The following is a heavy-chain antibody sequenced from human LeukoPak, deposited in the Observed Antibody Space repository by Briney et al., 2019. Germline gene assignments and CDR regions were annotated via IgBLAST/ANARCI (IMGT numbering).Heavy chain of an antibody. CDR2: ISSSSSYI. V-gene: IGHV3-21*01. CDR3: ANVWGNYRPDGY. Sequence: GGSLRLSCAASGFTFSSYSMNWVRQAPGKGLEWVSSISSSSSYIYYADSVKGRFTISRDNAKNSLYLQMNSLRAEDTAVYYCANVWGNYRPDGYWGQGTLVTVSS. D-gene: IGHD3-16*02. J-gene: IGHJ4*02. CDR1: GFTFSSYS.